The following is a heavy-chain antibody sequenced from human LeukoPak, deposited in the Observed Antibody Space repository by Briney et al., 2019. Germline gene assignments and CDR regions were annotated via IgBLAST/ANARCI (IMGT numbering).Heavy chain of an antibody. D-gene: IGHD3-10*01. CDR3: ARGGYRYYYGSGSYYHLENYFDY. CDR2: IYYSGVA. J-gene: IGHJ4*02. V-gene: IGHV4-59*02. Sequence: SETLSLTCTVSGGSVISYYWNWLRQPPGKGLEWIGNIYYSGVADYNSALKGRVTMAVDTSKNQFSLKLSSVTAADTAVYYCARGGYRYYYGSGSYYHLENYFDYWGQGTLVTVSS. CDR1: GGSVISYY.